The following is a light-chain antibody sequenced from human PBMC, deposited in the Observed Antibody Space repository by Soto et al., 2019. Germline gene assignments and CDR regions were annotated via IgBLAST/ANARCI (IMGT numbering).Light chain of an antibody. J-gene: IGKJ1*01. CDR3: QQYGGSPWT. V-gene: IGKV3-20*01. CDR1: QSVASN. Sequence: EIVLTQSPGTLSLSPGERATLSCRASQSVASNLAWYQQKPGQAPRLLLYVESSRATGIPDRISGSGSGPDFTLTITRLEPEGFAVYYCQQYGGSPWTFGQGTTVDTK. CDR2: VES.